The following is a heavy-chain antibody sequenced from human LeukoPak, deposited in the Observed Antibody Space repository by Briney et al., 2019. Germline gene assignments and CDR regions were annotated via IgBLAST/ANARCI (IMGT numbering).Heavy chain of an antibody. J-gene: IGHJ4*02. CDR2: IKQDGSEK. D-gene: IGHD3-10*01. V-gene: IGHV3-7*01. CDR1: GFTFSSYW. CDR3: VRDYLWAFDY. Sequence: GGSLRLSCAASGFTFSSYWMSWVRQAPGKGLEWVANIKQDGSEKYYVDSVKGRFTVSRDNAKNSLYLQINSLRDEDTAVYYCVRDYLWAFDYWGQGTLVTVSS.